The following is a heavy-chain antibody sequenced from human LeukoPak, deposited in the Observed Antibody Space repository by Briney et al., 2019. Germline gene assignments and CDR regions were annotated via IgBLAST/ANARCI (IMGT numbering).Heavy chain of an antibody. J-gene: IGHJ2*01. D-gene: IGHD4/OR15-4a*01. Sequence: GGSLRLSCAASGFTFSSYWMSWVRQAPGKGLEWVANIKQDGSEKYYVDSVKGRFTISRDNAKNSLYLQMNSLRAEDTAVYYCASLTEKLWCSHFDLWGRGTLVTVSS. CDR2: IKQDGSEK. V-gene: IGHV3-7*03. CDR1: GFTFSSYW. CDR3: ASLTEKLWCSHFDL.